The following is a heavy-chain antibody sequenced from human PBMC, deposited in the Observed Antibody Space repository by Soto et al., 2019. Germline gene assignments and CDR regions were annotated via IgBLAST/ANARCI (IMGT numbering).Heavy chain of an antibody. CDR3: AKGRTSPYYDYYYGMDV. J-gene: IGHJ6*02. D-gene: IGHD2-2*01. Sequence: QVQLVESGGGVVQPGRSLRLSCAASGFTFSSYGMHWVRQAPGKGLEWVAFISYDGSNKYYADSVKGRFTISRDNAKNTLYLQMNSLRPEDTALYYCAKGRTSPYYDYYYGMDVWGQGTTVTVSS. CDR2: ISYDGSNK. CDR1: GFTFSSYG. V-gene: IGHV3-30*18.